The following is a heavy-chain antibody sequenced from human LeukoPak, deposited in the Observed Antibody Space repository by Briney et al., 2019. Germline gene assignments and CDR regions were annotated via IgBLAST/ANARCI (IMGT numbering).Heavy chain of an antibody. CDR3: AKGVEWYSSSWYGFDY. CDR1: GFTFSSYW. D-gene: IGHD6-13*01. Sequence: GGSLRLSCAASGFTFSSYWMSWVRQAPGKGLEWVANMDQDGREKYYVDSVKGRFTISRDNSKNSLYLRMNSLRAEDTALYYCAKGVEWYSSSWYGFDYWGQGTLVTVSS. V-gene: IGHV3-7*03. J-gene: IGHJ4*02. CDR2: MDQDGREK.